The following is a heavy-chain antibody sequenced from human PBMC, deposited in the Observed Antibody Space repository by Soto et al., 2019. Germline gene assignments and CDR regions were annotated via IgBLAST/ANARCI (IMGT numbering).Heavy chain of an antibody. CDR2: INPNSGGT. J-gene: IGHJ5*02. D-gene: IGHD2-15*01. CDR1: GYTFTGYY. V-gene: IGHV1-2*04. Sequence: ASVKVSCKASGYTFTGYYMHWVRQAPGQGLEWMGWINPNSGGTNYAQKFQGWVTMTRDTSISTAYMELSRLRSDDTAVYYCARGPRYCSGGSCYPRNWFDPWGQGTLVTV. CDR3: ARGPRYCSGGSCYPRNWFDP.